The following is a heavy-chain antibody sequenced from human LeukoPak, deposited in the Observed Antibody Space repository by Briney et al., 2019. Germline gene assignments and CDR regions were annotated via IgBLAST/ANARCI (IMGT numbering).Heavy chain of an antibody. V-gene: IGHV3-30*02. CDR3: AKDPGRYGSRSYYLDY. Sequence: PGGSLRLSCAASGFTFSSFGMHWVRQAPGQGLEWVAFIRYDGTNKYYADSVKGRFTISRDNSKNTLSLQMNSLRAEDTAVYYCAKDPGRYGSRSYYLDYWGQGTLVTVSS. CDR2: IRYDGTNK. J-gene: IGHJ4*02. D-gene: IGHD3-10*01. CDR1: GFTFSSFG.